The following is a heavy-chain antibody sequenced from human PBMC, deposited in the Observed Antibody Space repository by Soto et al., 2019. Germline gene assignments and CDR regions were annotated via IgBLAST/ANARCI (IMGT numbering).Heavy chain of an antibody. Sequence: GESLKISCQASAYIFTNYWIGWVRQMPGKGLEWMGIIYPGDSDTRYSPSFQGQVTISVDKSVSTAYLQWNSLKASDTAMYYCARLRNTAMADFDYWGQGTLVTVSS. CDR1: AYIFTNYW. CDR3: ARLRNTAMADFDY. V-gene: IGHV5-51*01. D-gene: IGHD5-18*01. J-gene: IGHJ4*02. CDR2: IYPGDSDT.